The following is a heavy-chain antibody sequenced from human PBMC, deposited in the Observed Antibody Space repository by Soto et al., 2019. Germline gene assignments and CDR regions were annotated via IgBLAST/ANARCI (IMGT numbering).Heavy chain of an antibody. CDR2: IMPIFRTA. V-gene: IGHV1-69*12. Sequence: QVQVEQSGAEVKKPGSSVKVSCKASGGTFSTAAISWVRQAPGQGLEWMGGIMPIFRTADYAQKFQGRVTITADESTSTAYLERRSLSSEETAIYYCARDQDRPQLGGNYYYIMDVWGQGTTVTVSS. CDR1: GGTFSTAA. J-gene: IGHJ6*02. D-gene: IGHD3-3*02. CDR3: ARDQDRPQLGGNYYYIMDV.